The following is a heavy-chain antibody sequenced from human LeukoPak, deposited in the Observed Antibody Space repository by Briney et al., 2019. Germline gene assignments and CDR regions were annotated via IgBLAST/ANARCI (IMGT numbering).Heavy chain of an antibody. Sequence: SETLSLTCTVSGGSISSYYWSWIRQPPGKGLEWIGEINHSGSTNYNPSLKSRVTISVDTSKNQFSLKLSSVTAADTAVYYCARATYYDILTGYDYWGQGTLVTVSS. CDR2: INHSGST. J-gene: IGHJ4*02. D-gene: IGHD3-9*01. CDR3: ARATYYDILTGYDY. V-gene: IGHV4-34*01. CDR1: GGSISSYY.